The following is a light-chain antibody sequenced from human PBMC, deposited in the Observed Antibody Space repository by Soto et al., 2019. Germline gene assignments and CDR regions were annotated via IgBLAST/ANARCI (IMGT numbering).Light chain of an antibody. V-gene: IGKV4-1*01. CDR1: QSVLFSSNNRNY. Sequence: DIVMTQSPDSLAVSLGERATINCKSSQSVLFSSNNRNYLAWYQQKPGQPPKLLIYWASTRESGVPDRFSGSGSETDCTLTINSLQAEDVAVYYCQQYYSTLWTFGQGTKVEIK. J-gene: IGKJ1*01. CDR3: QQYYSTLWT. CDR2: WAS.